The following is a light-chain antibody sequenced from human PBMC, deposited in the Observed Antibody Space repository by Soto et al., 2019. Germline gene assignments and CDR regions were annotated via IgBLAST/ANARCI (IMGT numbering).Light chain of an antibody. Sequence: EIVLTQSPATLSLSPGERATLSCRASQNVNIYLAWYQQKPGQAPRLLIYDASNRATGIPARFSGSGSGTDFTLTISSLEPEDFAVYYCQQRSNWPPITFGQGTRLEMK. CDR3: QQRSNWPPIT. J-gene: IGKJ5*01. V-gene: IGKV3-11*01. CDR1: QNVNIY. CDR2: DAS.